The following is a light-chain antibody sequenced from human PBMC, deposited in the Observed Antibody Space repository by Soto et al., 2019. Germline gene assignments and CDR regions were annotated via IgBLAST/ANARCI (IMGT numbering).Light chain of an antibody. CDR2: TNT. CDR3: AAWDDSLNGYV. V-gene: IGLV1-44*01. Sequence: QSVLTQPPSASGNPGQRVTISCSGTSSNIGSNPVNWYQQVPGTAPKLLIYTNTWRPSGVPDRFSGSESGSSASLAISGLQSDDEADYYCAAWDDSLNGYVFGTGTKLTVL. J-gene: IGLJ1*01. CDR1: SSNIGSNP.